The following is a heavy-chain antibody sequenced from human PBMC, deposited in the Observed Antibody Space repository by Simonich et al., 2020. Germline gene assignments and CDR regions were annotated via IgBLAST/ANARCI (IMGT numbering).Heavy chain of an antibody. CDR1: GGTFSSYA. Sequence: QVQLVQSGAEVKKPGSSVKVSCKASGGTFSSYAISWVRQAPGQGLEWMGRIISIHVIANYARKFQGRVTITADKSTSTAYMELSSLRSEDTAVYYCARGGLADRRIVYYYYMDVWGKGTTVTVSS. J-gene: IGHJ6*03. D-gene: IGHD2-15*01. CDR2: IISIHVIA. V-gene: IGHV1-69*09. CDR3: ARGGLADRRIVYYYYMDV.